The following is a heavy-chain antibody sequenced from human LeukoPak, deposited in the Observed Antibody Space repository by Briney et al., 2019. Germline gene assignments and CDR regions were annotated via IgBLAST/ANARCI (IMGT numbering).Heavy chain of an antibody. J-gene: IGHJ4*02. CDR1: GGSISSGSYY. Sequence: ASQTLSLTCTVSGGSISSGSYYWSWIRQPAGKGLEWIGRIYTSGSTNYNPSLKSRVTISVDTSKNQFSLKLSSVTAADTAVYYCARGPWDSSGYYDYWGQGTLVTVSS. V-gene: IGHV4-61*02. CDR2: IYTSGST. D-gene: IGHD3-22*01. CDR3: ARGPWDSSGYYDY.